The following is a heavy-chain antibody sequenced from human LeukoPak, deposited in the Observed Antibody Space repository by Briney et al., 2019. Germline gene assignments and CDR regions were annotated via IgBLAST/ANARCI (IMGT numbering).Heavy chain of an antibody. J-gene: IGHJ3*02. CDR2: TSGSGGST. D-gene: IGHD5-18*01. CDR3: AKSKDGYSYNDAFDI. Sequence: GGSLRLSCAASGFTFSSYAMSWVRQAPGKGLEWVSATSGSGGSTYYADSVKGRFTISRDNSKNTLYLQMNSLRAEDTAVYYCAKSKDGYSYNDAFDIWGQGTMVTVSS. V-gene: IGHV3-23*01. CDR1: GFTFSSYA.